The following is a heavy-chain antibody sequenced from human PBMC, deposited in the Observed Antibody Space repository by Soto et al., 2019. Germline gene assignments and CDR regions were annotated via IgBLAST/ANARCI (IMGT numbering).Heavy chain of an antibody. J-gene: IGHJ4*02. CDR1: GFTFSSYW. D-gene: IGHD6-19*01. V-gene: IGHV3-74*01. CDR3: AREKAVAGTTFDY. CDR2: ISGAGTRT. Sequence: GGSLRLSCAASGFTFSSYWMHWVRQGPGKGLVWVSRISGAGTRTNYADSVKGRFTISRDNAKNTLYLQMDSLRVEDTAMYYCAREKAVAGTTFDYWGQGTLVTVSS.